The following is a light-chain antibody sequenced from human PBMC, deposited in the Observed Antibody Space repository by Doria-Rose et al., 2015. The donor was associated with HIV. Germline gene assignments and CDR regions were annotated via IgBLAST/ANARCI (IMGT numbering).Light chain of an antibody. CDR1: QSISSW. J-gene: IGKJ2*01. CDR3: QQYNSYLS. Sequence: DIQVTQSPSTLSASVGDRVTITCRAGQSISSWLAWYQQEPGKAPNLLIYKASSLESGVPSRFSGSGSGTEFTLTISSLQPDDFATYYCQQYNSYLSFGQGTKLEIK. CDR2: KAS. V-gene: IGKV1-5*03.